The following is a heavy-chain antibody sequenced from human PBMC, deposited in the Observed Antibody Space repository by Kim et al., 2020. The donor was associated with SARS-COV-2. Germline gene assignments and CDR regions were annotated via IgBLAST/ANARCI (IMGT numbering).Heavy chain of an antibody. J-gene: IGHJ4*02. CDR2: ISYDGSNK. Sequence: GGSLRLSCAASGFTFSSYAMHWVRQAPGKGLEWVAVISYDGSNKYYADSVKGLFTISRDNSKNTLYLQMNSLRAEDTAVYYCARPRGYSYVSYIDYWGQGTLVTVSS. CDR3: ARPRGYSYVSYIDY. D-gene: IGHD5-18*01. V-gene: IGHV3-30-3*01. CDR1: GFTFSSYA.